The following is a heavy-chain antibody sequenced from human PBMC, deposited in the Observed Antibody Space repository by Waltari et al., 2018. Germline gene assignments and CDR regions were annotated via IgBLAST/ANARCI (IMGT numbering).Heavy chain of an antibody. V-gene: IGHV3-48*03. J-gene: IGHJ4*02. CDR3: ASPVGELLKPLDY. Sequence: EVQLVESGGGLVQPGGSLRLSCAGFGFTFSSYAMNWARRAPGKGLEWVSYISSSGSTIYYADSVKGRFTISRDNAKNSLYLQMNSLRAEDTAVYYCASPVGELLKPLDYWGQGTLVTVSS. CDR1: GFTFSSYA. CDR2: ISSSGSTI. D-gene: IGHD3-10*01.